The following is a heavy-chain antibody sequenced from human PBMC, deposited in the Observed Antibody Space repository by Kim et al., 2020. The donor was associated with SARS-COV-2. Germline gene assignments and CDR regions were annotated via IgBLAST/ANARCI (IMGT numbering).Heavy chain of an antibody. CDR1: GFTFSSYG. D-gene: IGHD3-16*01. CDR2: ISYDGSNK. V-gene: IGHV3-30*18. CDR3: AKELLLWGGASYFDY. J-gene: IGHJ4*02. Sequence: GGSLRLSCAASGFTFSSYGMHWVRQAPGKGLEWVAVISYDGSNKYYADSVKGRFTISRDNSKNTLYLQMNSLRAEDTAVYYCAKELLLWGGASYFDYWGQGTRVTVSS.